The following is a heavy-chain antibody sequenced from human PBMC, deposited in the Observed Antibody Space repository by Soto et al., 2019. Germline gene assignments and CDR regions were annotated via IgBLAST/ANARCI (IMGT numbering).Heavy chain of an antibody. D-gene: IGHD1-1*01. CDR3: ARGRYGDY. CDR1: GYTFTSYV. CDR2: ISAHNGNT. Sequence: QVHLVQSGAEVKKPGASVKVSCKASGYTFTSYVITWVRQAPGQGLEWMGWISAHNGNTDYAQKLQGRVIVTRDTSTRTAYMELRRLRSDATAVYYCARGRYGDYWGQGALVTVSS. V-gene: IGHV1-18*01. J-gene: IGHJ4*02.